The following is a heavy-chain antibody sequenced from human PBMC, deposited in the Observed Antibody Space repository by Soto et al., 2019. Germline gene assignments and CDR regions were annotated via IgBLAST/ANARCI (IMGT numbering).Heavy chain of an antibody. D-gene: IGHD6-6*01. CDR1: GGTFSSYA. V-gene: IGHV1-69*01. CDR2: IIPIFGTA. CDR3: ASAARGASLRPEFDY. Sequence: QVQLVQSGAEVKKPGSSVKVSCKASGGTFSSYAISWVRQAPGQGLEWMGGIIPIFGTANYAQKFQGRVTITADESTSTAYTELSSLRSEDTAVYYCASAARGASLRPEFDYWGQGTLVTVSS. J-gene: IGHJ4*02.